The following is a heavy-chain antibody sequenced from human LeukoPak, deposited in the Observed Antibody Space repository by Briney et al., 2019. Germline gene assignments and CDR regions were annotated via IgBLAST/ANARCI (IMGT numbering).Heavy chain of an antibody. D-gene: IGHD3-22*01. CDR3: VRLLPSSGYVLGDWFDP. CDR2: TFSGGNA. J-gene: IGHJ5*02. Sequence: SETLSLTCSVSGGSISSAIFYWGWIRQPPGMGLEWIESTFSGGNAYHNPSLKSRVTISVDTSKNQFSLKLISVTAADTAVYYCVRLLPSSGYVLGDWFDPWGQGTLVTVSS. V-gene: IGHV4-39*01. CDR1: GGSISSAIFY.